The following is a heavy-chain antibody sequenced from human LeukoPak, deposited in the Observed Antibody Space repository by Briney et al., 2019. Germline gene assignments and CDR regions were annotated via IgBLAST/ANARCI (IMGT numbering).Heavy chain of an antibody. Sequence: SETLSLTCAVYDGSFSGYYWGWIRQPPGKGLEWIGEISHSGTTNYNPSLKSRVTMSVDTSKNQFSLKLSSVTAADTAVYYCARDHLYGDYGLDYWGQGTLLTVSS. CDR2: ISHSGTT. D-gene: IGHD4-17*01. J-gene: IGHJ4*02. CDR1: DGSFSGYY. CDR3: ARDHLYGDYGLDY. V-gene: IGHV4-34*01.